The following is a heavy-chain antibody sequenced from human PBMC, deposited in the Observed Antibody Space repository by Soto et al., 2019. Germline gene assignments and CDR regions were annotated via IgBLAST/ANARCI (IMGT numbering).Heavy chain of an antibody. D-gene: IGHD6-19*01. CDR1: GFTFSSYA. J-gene: IGHJ6*02. CDR2: ISGSGGST. Sequence: EVQLLESGGGLVQPGGSLRLSCAASGFTFSSYAMSWVRQAPGKGLEWVSAISGSGGSTYYADSVKGRFTISRDNSKNTLYLQMTSLRAEDTAVYYCAKGSSSGWYDYYYGMDVWGQGTTVTVSS. V-gene: IGHV3-23*01. CDR3: AKGSSSGWYDYYYGMDV.